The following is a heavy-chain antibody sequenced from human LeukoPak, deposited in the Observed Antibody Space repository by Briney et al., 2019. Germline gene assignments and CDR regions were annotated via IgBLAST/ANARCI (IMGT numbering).Heavy chain of an antibody. CDR3: ARDPPWGGNSAAFDY. D-gene: IGHD4-23*01. Sequence: LAGGSLRLSCAAAGFTFSSYCMSWVRQAAGKGREWVANIKQDGSEKYYVDSVKGRFTISRDNAKNSLYLQMNSLRAEDTAVYYCARDPPWGGNSAAFDYWGQGTLVTVSS. J-gene: IGHJ4*02. CDR1: GFTFSSYC. CDR2: IKQDGSEK. V-gene: IGHV3-7*01.